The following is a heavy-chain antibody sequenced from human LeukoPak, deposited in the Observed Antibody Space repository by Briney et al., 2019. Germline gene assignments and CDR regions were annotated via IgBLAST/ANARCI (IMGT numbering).Heavy chain of an antibody. V-gene: IGHV5-51*01. Sequence: EESLKISCKVSGYSFTSHCIGWVRQMPGKGLEWMGIIYPGDSGPTYSPSFQGQVTISVDKSINTAYLQWSSLQASDTAMYYCGRSGDRVPLQDDVFDVWGQGTMVTVST. CDR3: GRSGDRVPLQDDVFDV. D-gene: IGHD3-3*01. J-gene: IGHJ3*01. CDR2: IYPGDSGP. CDR1: GYSFTSHC.